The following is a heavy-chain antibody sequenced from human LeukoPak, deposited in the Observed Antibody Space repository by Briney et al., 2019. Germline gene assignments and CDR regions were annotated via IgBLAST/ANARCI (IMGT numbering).Heavy chain of an antibody. J-gene: IGHJ4*02. V-gene: IGHV3-48*03. Sequence: PGGSLRLPRAASGFTFSSYEMNWVRQAPGKGLEWVSYISNSGNTIFYADSVKGRFTISRDNGKNSLYLQMNSLRAEDTAVYYCARVSSNPTGNDYWGQGTLVTVSS. CDR2: ISNSGNTI. D-gene: IGHD1-1*01. CDR1: GFTFSSYE. CDR3: ARVSSNPTGNDY.